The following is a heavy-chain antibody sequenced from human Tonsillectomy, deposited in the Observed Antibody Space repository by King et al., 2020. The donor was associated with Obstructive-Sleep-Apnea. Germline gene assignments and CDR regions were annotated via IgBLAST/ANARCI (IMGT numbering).Heavy chain of an antibody. CDR3: AHRRGNTYYFDY. D-gene: IGHD2/OR15-2a*01. J-gene: IGHJ4*02. Sequence: ITLKESGPTLVKPTQTLTLTCNFSGFSLSASGVGVGWIRQPPGRALEWLALIYWDDEKRYSPSLKNRLTISKDTSKKQVVLTMTTMDPVDTATYYCAHRRGNTYYFDYWGQGTLVTVSS. V-gene: IGHV2-5*02. CDR1: GFSLSASGVG. CDR2: IYWDDEK.